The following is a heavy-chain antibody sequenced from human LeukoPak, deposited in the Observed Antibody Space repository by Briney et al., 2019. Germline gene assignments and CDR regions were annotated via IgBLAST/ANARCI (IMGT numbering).Heavy chain of an antibody. CDR1: GGSISSYY. Sequence: PSETLSLTCTVSGGSISSYYWSWIRQPPGKGLEWIGYIYYSGSTNYNPPLKSRVTISVDTSKNQFSLKLSSVTAADTAVYYCARLRYNWNDEYYFDYWGQGTLVTVSS. CDR2: IYYSGST. CDR3: ARLRYNWNDEYYFDY. V-gene: IGHV4-59*08. D-gene: IGHD1-20*01. J-gene: IGHJ4*02.